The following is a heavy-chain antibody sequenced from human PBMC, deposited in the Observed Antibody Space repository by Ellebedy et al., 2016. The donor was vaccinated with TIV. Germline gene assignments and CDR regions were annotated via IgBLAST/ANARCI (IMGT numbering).Heavy chain of an antibody. CDR2: VSYSGSP. CDR3: ARIDSWQPIDD. J-gene: IGHJ4*02. CDR1: GGSVSSTRYY. V-gene: IGHV4-39*02. D-gene: IGHD3-9*01. Sequence: MPSETLSLTCSVSGGSVSSTRYYWAWIRQPPGKGLEYIGSVSYSGSPYYNPSFKSRFTLPADTSKNHFSLNLTGVTAADTAVYYCARIDSWQPIDDWGQGILVTVSS.